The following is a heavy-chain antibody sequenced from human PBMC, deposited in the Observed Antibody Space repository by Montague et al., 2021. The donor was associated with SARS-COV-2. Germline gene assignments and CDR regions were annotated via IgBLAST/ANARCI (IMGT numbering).Heavy chain of an antibody. Sequence: SLRLSCAASGFTFRRYAMHWVRQAPGKGLQYVSAITSSGSKTYYVSSVKGRFTISRGNSKNTLYLQMGSLSAEDMAVYFCARAGPYGDYFDYWGQGTLVTVSS. V-gene: IGHV3-64*01. CDR3: ARAGPYGDYFDY. CDR2: ITSSGSKT. D-gene: IGHD4-17*01. CDR1: GFTFRRYA. J-gene: IGHJ4*02.